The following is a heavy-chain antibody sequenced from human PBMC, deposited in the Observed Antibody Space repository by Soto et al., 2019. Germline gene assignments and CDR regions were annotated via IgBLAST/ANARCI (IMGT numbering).Heavy chain of an antibody. Sequence: PSETLSLTCAVYGGSFSGYYWSWIRQPPGKGLEWIGEINHSGSTNYNPSLKSRVTISVDTSKNPFSLKLSSVTAADTAVYYCARGGYCSSTSCYHFDYWGQGTLVTVSS. CDR2: INHSGST. CDR1: GGSFSGYY. D-gene: IGHD2-2*01. J-gene: IGHJ4*02. CDR3: ARGGYCSSTSCYHFDY. V-gene: IGHV4-34*01.